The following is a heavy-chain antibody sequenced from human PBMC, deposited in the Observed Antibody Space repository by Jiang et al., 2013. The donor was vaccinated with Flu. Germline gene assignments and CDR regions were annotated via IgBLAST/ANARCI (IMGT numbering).Heavy chain of an antibody. J-gene: IGHJ6*02. V-gene: IGHV6-1*01. CDR3: SREIGTGYSSFYYYYAMDV. Sequence: RAYYRSKWNNVYAVSVKSRITINPDTSKNQFSLQLNSVTPEDTAVYYCSREIGTGYSSFYYYYAMDVWGQGTTVTVSS. D-gene: IGHD6-13*01. CDR2: AYYRSKWNN.